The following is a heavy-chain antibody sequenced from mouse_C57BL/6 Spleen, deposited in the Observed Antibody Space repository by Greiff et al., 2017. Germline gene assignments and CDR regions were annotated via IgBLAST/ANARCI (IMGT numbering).Heavy chain of an antibody. CDR3: ASSGSTVRYFAV. CDR1: GYTFTSYW. Sequence: VQLQQSGAELVRPGTSVKLSCKASGYTFTSYWMHWVKQRTGQGLEWIGVIDPSDSYTNYNQKFKGKATLTVDTSSSTAYMQLSSLTSDVSAVFYCASSGSTVRYFAVWGTATPVTVSS. D-gene: IGHD2-1*01. CDR2: IDPSDSYT. J-gene: IGHJ1*03. V-gene: IGHV1-59*01.